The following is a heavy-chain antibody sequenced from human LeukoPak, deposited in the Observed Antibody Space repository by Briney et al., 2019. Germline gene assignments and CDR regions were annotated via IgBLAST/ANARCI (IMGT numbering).Heavy chain of an antibody. D-gene: IGHD6-6*01. J-gene: IGHJ4*02. CDR2: VRGSGGSK. V-gene: IGHV3-23*01. CDR1: GFTFSSYA. CDR3: ARGGYSSSSGRY. Sequence: GGSLRLSCAASGFTFSSYAMNWVRQAPGKGLEWVSVVRGSGGSKYYADSVKGRFTISRDNAKNSLYLQMNSLRAEDTAVYYCARGGYSSSSGRYWGQGTLVTVSS.